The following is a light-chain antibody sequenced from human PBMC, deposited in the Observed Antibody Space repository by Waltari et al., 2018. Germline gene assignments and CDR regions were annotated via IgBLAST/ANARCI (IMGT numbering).Light chain of an antibody. J-gene: IGLJ2*01. CDR2: EVS. CDR3: SSYTSSTTVV. V-gene: IGLV2-14*01. CDR1: SSDVGGYNY. Sequence: QSALTQPASVSGSPGQSITISCTGTSSDVGGYNYVSWYQHYPGKAPKLMIYEVSNRPSGVSNRFFASKSGNTASLTISGLQAEDEADYYCSSYTSSTTVVFGGGTKLTVL.